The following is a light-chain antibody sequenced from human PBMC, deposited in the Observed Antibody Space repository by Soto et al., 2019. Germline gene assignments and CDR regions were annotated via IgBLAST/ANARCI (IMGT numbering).Light chain of an antibody. J-gene: IGLJ1*01. CDR2: DVT. CDR3: SSYTTRNTEV. CDR1: SSDVGASNY. V-gene: IGLV2-14*03. Sequence: QSVLTQPASVSGSPGQSITISCIGTSSDVGASNYVSWYQHHPGKAPKLTIYDVTDRPSGVSTRFSASKSGNTASLTISGLQAEDEADYYCSSYTTRNTEVFGTGTKVTVL.